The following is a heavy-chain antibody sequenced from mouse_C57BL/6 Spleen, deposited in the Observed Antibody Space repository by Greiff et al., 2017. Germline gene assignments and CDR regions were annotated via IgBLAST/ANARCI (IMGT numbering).Heavy chain of an antibody. Sequence: QVQLKESGPGLVQPSQSLSITCTVSGFSLTSYGVHWARQSPGKGLEWLGVIWSGGSTDYNAAFISRLSISKDNSKSQVFFKMNSLQADDTAIYYCARGGLRRTGGFAYWGQGTLVTVSA. CDR3: ARGGLRRTGGFAY. V-gene: IGHV2-2*01. CDR1: GFSLTSYG. D-gene: IGHD2-4*01. CDR2: IWSGGST. J-gene: IGHJ3*01.